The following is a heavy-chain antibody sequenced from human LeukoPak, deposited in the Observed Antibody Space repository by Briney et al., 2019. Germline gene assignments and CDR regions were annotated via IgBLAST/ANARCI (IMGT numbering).Heavy chain of an antibody. J-gene: IGHJ4*02. CDR2: ISSSSSYI. CDR3: ASSPPVFVAVAGTGSSY. D-gene: IGHD6-19*01. Sequence: GGSLRLSCAASGFTFSSYSMNWVRQAPGKGLEWVSSISSSSSYIYYADSVKGRFTISRDNAKNSLYLQMNSLRAEDTAVYYCASSPPVFVAVAGTGSSYWGQGTLVTVSS. V-gene: IGHV3-21*01. CDR1: GFTFSSYS.